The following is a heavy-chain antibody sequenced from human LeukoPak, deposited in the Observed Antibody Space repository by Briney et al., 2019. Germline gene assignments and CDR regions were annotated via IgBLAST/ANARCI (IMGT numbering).Heavy chain of an antibody. Sequence: SKTLSLTCTVSGGSISSHYWSWIRQPPGKGLEWIGYIYYSGSTNYNPSLKSRVTISVDTSKNQFSLKLSSVTAADTAVYYCAREVCSSTSCYPRAFDYWGQGTLVTVSS. V-gene: IGHV4-59*11. CDR3: AREVCSSTSCYPRAFDY. CDR2: IYYSGST. J-gene: IGHJ4*02. CDR1: GGSISSHY. D-gene: IGHD2-2*01.